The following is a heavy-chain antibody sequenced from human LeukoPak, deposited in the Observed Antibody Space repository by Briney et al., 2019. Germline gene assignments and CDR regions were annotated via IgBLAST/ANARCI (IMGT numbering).Heavy chain of an antibody. J-gene: IGHJ5*02. CDR2: INPSGGST. D-gene: IGHD2-2*01. CDR3: ARTRRGYCSSTSCSNWFDP. V-gene: IGHV1-46*01. Sequence: ASVKVSCKASGYTFTSYYMHWVRQAPGQGLEWVRIINPSGGSTSYAQKFQGRVTMTRDTSTSTVYMELSSLRSEDTAVYYCARTRRGYCSSTSCSNWFDPWGQGTLVTVSS. CDR1: GYTFTSYY.